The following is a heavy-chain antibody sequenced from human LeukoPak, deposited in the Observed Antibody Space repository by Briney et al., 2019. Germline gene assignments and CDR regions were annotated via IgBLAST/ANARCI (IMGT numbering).Heavy chain of an antibody. CDR3: AKFRPDDITVASTGYFDS. CDR1: GFTFSSDA. J-gene: IGHJ4*02. Sequence: GASLRLSCAASGFTFSSDAMSWVRQAPGKGLNWVSTISGSGSATYYADSAKGRLTISRDNSKNTLYQQMNSLRAEDTAVYYCAKFRPDDITVASTGYFDSWGQGTLVTVSS. CDR2: ISGSGSAT. V-gene: IGHV3-23*01. D-gene: IGHD6-19*01.